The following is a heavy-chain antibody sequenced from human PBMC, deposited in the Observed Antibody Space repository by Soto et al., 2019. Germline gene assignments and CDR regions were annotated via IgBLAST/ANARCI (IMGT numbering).Heavy chain of an antibody. Sequence: GESLKISCKGSGYSFTSYWIGWVRQMPGKGLEWMGIIYPGDSDTRYSPSFQGQVTISADKSISTAYLQWSSLKASDTAMYYCARHPPQLLWFGEDGAFDIWGQGTMVT. J-gene: IGHJ3*02. CDR2: IYPGDSDT. D-gene: IGHD3-10*01. V-gene: IGHV5-51*01. CDR3: ARHPPQLLWFGEDGAFDI. CDR1: GYSFTSYW.